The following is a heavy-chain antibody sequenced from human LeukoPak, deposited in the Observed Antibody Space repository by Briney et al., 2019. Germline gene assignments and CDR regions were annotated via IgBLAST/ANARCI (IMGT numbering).Heavy chain of an antibody. J-gene: IGHJ6*02. CDR3: ATSSSPYRSSNSYYYGMDF. Sequence: GGSLRLSCAASGFTFSSHNMNWVRQAPGKGLEWVSYISSGSSVKYYADSVEGRFTISRDNAKNSLCLQMNRLRAEDTAVHYCATSSSPYRSSNSYYYGMDFRGQGTTVTVSS. V-gene: IGHV3-48*01. D-gene: IGHD6-13*01. CDR2: ISSGSSVK. CDR1: GFTFSSHN.